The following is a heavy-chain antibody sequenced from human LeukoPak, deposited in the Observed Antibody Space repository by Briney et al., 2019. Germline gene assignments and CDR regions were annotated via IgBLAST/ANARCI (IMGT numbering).Heavy chain of an antibody. CDR2: IYYSGST. V-gene: IGHV4-31*03. Sequence: PSETLSLTCTVSGGSINSGAHFWSWIRQHPGQGLVWIGYIYYSGSTHYNPSLKSRISMSVDASKNHFSLKLTSVTAADTAVYYCARDGGGYTYGGDYYYYMDVWGKGTTVTVSS. J-gene: IGHJ6*03. CDR1: GGSINSGAHF. CDR3: ARDGGGYTYGGDYYYYMDV. D-gene: IGHD5-18*01.